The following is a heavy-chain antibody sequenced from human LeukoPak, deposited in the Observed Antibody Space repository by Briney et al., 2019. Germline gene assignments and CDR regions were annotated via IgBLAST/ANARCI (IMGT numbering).Heavy chain of an antibody. J-gene: IGHJ6*03. V-gene: IGHV4-4*07. CDR3: ARDLASTRGSGYFYYYMDV. CDR1: GGSISYYY. CDR2: IYSSGST. D-gene: IGHD1-1*01. Sequence: PSETLSLTCTVSGGSISYYYWSWIRQPAGKGLEWIGRIYSSGSTNYKPSLKSRVTMSVDTSKNQFSLKLSFVTAADTAVYYCARDLASTRGSGYFYYYMDVWGKGTTVTVSS.